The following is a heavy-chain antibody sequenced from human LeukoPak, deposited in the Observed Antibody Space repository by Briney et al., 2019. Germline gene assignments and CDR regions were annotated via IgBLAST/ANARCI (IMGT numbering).Heavy chain of an antibody. CDR1: GFTFSSYA. D-gene: IGHD2-2*01. Sequence: PGGSLRLSCAASGFTFSSYAMHWVRQAPGKGLEWVAVISYDGSNKYYADSVKGRFTISRDNSKNTLYLQMNSLRAEDTAVYYCARDFCSSTSCYYFDYWGQGTLVTVSS. J-gene: IGHJ4*02. CDR3: ARDFCSSTSCYYFDY. V-gene: IGHV3-30-3*01. CDR2: ISYDGSNK.